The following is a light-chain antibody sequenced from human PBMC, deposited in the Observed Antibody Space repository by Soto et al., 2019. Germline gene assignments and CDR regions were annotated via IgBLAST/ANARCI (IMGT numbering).Light chain of an antibody. CDR2: GAS. CDR3: QQYNKWPLT. V-gene: IGKV3-15*01. Sequence: EIVMTQSPATLSVSPGERATLSCRASQSVSSNLAWYQHKPGQAPRLLIYGASTRATGIPARFSGSGSGTEFTLTISSLQSEDFAVYHCQQYNKWPLTFGGGTKVEIK. CDR1: QSVSSN. J-gene: IGKJ4*01.